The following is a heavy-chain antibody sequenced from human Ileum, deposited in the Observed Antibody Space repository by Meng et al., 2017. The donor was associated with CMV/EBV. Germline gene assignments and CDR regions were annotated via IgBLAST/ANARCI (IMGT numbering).Heavy chain of an antibody. Sequence: GESLKISCAASGFTFRDHNMSWMRQAPGKGLVWVSQINGDGSRTNYADSVKGRFTISRDNAKNTLYLQMNSLRAEDTAVYYCARDYSYGLDVWGQGTTVTVSS. V-gene: IGHV3-74*01. J-gene: IGHJ6*02. CDR2: INGDGSRT. CDR3: ARDYSYGLDV. CDR1: GFTFRDHN.